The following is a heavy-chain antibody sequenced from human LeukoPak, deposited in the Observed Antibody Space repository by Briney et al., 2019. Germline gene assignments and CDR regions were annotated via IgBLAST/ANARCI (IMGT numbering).Heavy chain of an antibody. Sequence: SETLSLTCTVSGGSISSSVYYWGWIRQPPGKGLEWIGNIYYTGSTYYNPSLKSRVTISLDTSKNQFSLKLSSVTAADTAVYYCARDLGDGYNYGVLEYWGQGTLVTVSS. J-gene: IGHJ4*02. V-gene: IGHV4-39*07. D-gene: IGHD5-24*01. CDR2: IYYTGST. CDR3: ARDLGDGYNYGVLEY. CDR1: GGSISSSVYY.